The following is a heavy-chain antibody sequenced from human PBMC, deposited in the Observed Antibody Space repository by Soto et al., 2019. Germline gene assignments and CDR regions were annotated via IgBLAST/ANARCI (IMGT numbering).Heavy chain of an antibody. D-gene: IGHD2-2*03. J-gene: IGHJ5*02. CDR2: ISSSSSYI. V-gene: IGHV3-21*01. CDR1: GFTFSSYS. CDR3: ESDMDPKWFDP. Sequence: GGSLRLSCAASGFTFSSYSMNWVRQAPGKGLEWVSSISSSSSYIYYADSVKGRFTISRDNAKNSLYLQMNSLRAEDTAVYYCESDMDPKWFDPWGQGPLGTVS.